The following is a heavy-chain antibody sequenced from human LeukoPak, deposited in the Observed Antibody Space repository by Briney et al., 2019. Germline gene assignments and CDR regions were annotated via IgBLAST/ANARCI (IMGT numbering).Heavy chain of an antibody. J-gene: IGHJ4*02. CDR3: ARAHYYDSSGYL. V-gene: IGHV4-59*08. Sequence: SETLSLTCTVSGGSISSYYWSWIRQPPGKGLEWIGYIYYSGSTNYNPSLKSRVTISVDTSKNQFSLKLSSVTAADTAVYYCARAHYYDSSGYLWGQGTLVTVSS. D-gene: IGHD3-22*01. CDR2: IYYSGST. CDR1: GGSISSYY.